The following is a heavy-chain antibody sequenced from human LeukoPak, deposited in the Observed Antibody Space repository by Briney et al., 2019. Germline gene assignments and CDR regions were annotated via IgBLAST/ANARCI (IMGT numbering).Heavy chain of an antibody. CDR1: GFTFTRNC. J-gene: IGHJ4*02. D-gene: IGHD6-19*01. V-gene: IGHV3-23*01. Sequence: GRSLRLSCVASGFTFTRNCMHWVRQAPGKGPEWVSAISDGYNTYYADSVKGRFTISRDNSKNTLYLQMNSLRAEDTAVYYCAKDGSSGWYDYFDYWGQGTLVTVSS. CDR3: AKDGSSGWYDYFDY. CDR2: ISDGYNT.